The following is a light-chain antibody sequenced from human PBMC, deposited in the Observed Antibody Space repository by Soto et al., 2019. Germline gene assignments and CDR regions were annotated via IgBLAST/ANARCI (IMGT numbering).Light chain of an antibody. V-gene: IGKV3-20*01. Sequence: EIVLTQSPGTLSLSPGERVTLSCRASQSVSSNSLAWYLQKPGQAPRLLIYGASSRATGIPDRFSGSESGTDFTLTISRLEPEDFAVYYCQQYGSSPPNTFGQGTKLEIK. J-gene: IGKJ2*01. CDR3: QQYGSSPPNT. CDR1: QSVSSNS. CDR2: GAS.